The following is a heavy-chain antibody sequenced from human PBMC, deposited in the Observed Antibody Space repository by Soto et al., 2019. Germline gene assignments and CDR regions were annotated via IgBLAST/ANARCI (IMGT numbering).Heavy chain of an antibody. D-gene: IGHD3-3*01. J-gene: IGHJ4*02. CDR2: ISYDGSYT. CDR3: GRDLATIFGGAY. V-gene: IGHV3-30*03. Sequence: VVSRRISCAASGFTFSSYGMHWVRQAPGKGLEWVALISYDGSYTYYADSVQGRFTISRDNSKNTLYLQMDSLYSGDTAVYYCGRDLATIFGGAYWGQGTLVTVSS. CDR1: GFTFSSYG.